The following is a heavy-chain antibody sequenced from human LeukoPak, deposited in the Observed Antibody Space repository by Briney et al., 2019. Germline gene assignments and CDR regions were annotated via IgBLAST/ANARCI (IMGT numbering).Heavy chain of an antibody. V-gene: IGHV3-30-3*01. CDR2: ISYDGSNK. CDR3: ARGGVAGTPWYFDY. J-gene: IGHJ4*02. Sequence: PGGSLRLSCAASGFTFSSYAMHWVRQAPGKGLEWVAVISYDGSNKYYADSVKGRFTISRDNAKNSLYLQMNSLRAEDTAVYYCARGGVAGTPWYFDYWGQGTLVTVSS. CDR1: GFTFSSYA. D-gene: IGHD6-19*01.